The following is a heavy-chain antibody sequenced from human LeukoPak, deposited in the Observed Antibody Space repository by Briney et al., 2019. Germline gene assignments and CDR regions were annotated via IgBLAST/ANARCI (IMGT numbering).Heavy chain of an antibody. CDR3: ARGPPPSGYFDY. D-gene: IGHD2-15*01. J-gene: IGHJ4*02. CDR1: GYSISSSYY. V-gene: IGHV4-38-2*02. CDR2: IYHSGST. Sequence: SETLSLTCTVSGYSISSSYYWAWIRQTPGKGLEYIGSIYHSGSTYYNPSLKSRVTISVDTSRNQFSLKLSSVTATDTAMYYCARGPPPSGYFDYWGQGTLVTVSS.